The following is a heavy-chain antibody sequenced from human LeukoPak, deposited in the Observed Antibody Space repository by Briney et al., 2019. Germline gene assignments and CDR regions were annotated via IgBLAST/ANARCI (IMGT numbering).Heavy chain of an antibody. Sequence: ASETLSLTCTVYGGSISSYYWSWIRQPAGKGLEWIGRIYTSGSTNYNPSLKSRVTMSVDTSKNQFSLKLSSVTAADTAVYYCARDREYYYDSSGYPFDYWGQGTLVTVSS. CDR1: GGSISSYY. V-gene: IGHV4-4*07. CDR3: ARDREYYYDSSGYPFDY. CDR2: IYTSGST. D-gene: IGHD3-22*01. J-gene: IGHJ4*02.